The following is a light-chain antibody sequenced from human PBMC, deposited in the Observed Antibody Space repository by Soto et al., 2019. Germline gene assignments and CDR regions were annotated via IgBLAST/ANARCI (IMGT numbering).Light chain of an antibody. J-gene: IGKJ1*01. CDR3: QKYTSAPPWM. CDR1: QGISNY. Sequence: VQMTQSPSSLSASVGDRVTITCRASQGISNYLAWYQQKPGKVPKLLIYAASTLQSGVPSRFSGSGSGTDFTLTISSLQPEDFATYYCQKYTSAPPWMFGQGTKVEIK. V-gene: IGKV1-27*01. CDR2: AAS.